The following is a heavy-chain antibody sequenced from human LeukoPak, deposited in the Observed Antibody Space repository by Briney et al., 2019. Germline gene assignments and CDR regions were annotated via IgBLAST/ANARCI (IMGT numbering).Heavy chain of an antibody. CDR1: GFTFSSYA. D-gene: IGHD1-1*01. Sequence: GGSLRLSCAPSGFTFSSYAMHWVRQAPGKGLEWVAVISYDGSNQYYADSVKGRFTISRDNSKNTLYLQMNSLRAEDTAVYYCARAPKGNDVWGQGTLVTVSS. V-gene: IGHV3-30*04. CDR2: ISYDGSNQ. J-gene: IGHJ4*02. CDR3: ARAPKGNDV.